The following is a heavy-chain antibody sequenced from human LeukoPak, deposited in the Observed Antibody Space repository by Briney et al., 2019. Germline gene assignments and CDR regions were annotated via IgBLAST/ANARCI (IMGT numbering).Heavy chain of an antibody. V-gene: IGHV4-39*01. CDR3: ARLHLDQTLDY. Sequence: GSLRLSCAASGFTFSSYEMNWVRQPPGKGLEWIGSIYYSGSTYYNPSLKSRVTISVDTSKNQFSLKLSSVTAADTAVYYCARLHLDQTLDYWGQGTLVTVSS. J-gene: IGHJ4*02. CDR1: GFTFSSYE. CDR2: IYYSGST. D-gene: IGHD3-3*01.